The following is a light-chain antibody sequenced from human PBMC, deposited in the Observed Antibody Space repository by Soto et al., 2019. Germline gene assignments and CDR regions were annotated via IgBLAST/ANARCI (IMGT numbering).Light chain of an antibody. CDR3: SSFASSNTWV. CDR2: EVT. J-gene: IGLJ3*02. CDR1: SSDVGAYNY. V-gene: IGLV2-8*01. Sequence: QSALTQPPSASASPGQSVTISCTGTSSDVGAYNYVSWYQQHAGKAPKLVIYEVTKRPSGVPDRFSGSKSANTASLTVSGIQAEDEADYYCSSFASSNTWVFGGGTKRTVL.